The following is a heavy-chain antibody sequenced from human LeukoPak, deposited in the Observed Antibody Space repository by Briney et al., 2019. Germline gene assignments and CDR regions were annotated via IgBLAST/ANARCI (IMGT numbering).Heavy chain of an antibody. CDR2: ISGSGGST. J-gene: IGHJ1*01. Sequence: PGGSLRLSCAASGFTFSNAWMSWVRQAPGKGLEWVSAISGSGGSTYYADSVKGRFTISRDNSKNTLYLQMNSLRAEDTAVYYCAKPTCGGDCYFKYFQHWGQGTLVTVSS. CDR3: AKPTCGGDCYFKYFQH. V-gene: IGHV3-23*01. D-gene: IGHD2-21*02. CDR1: GFTFSNAW.